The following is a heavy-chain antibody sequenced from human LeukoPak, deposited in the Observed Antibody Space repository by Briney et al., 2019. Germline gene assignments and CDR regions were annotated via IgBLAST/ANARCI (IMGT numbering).Heavy chain of an antibody. D-gene: IGHD6-13*01. CDR3: ARDAKAAGIDYFDY. J-gene: IGHJ4*02. CDR1: GGSISSGGYY. Sequence: SETLSLTCTVSGGSISSGGYYWSWIRQHPGKGLEWIGYIYYSGSTYYNPSLKSRVTISVDTSKNQFSLKLSSVTAADTAVYYCARDAKAAGIDYFDYWGQGTLVTVSS. CDR2: IYYSGST. V-gene: IGHV4-31*03.